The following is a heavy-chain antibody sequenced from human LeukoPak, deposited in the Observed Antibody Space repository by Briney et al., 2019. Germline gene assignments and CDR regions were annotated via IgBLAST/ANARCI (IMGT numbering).Heavy chain of an antibody. Sequence: SVKVSCKASGGTFSSYAISWVRQAPGQGLEWMGGIIPIFGTANYAQKFQGRVTITADESTSTAYMELSSLRGEDTAVYYCARDGRARFGETFYYYYYYMDVWGKGTTVTVSS. J-gene: IGHJ6*03. V-gene: IGHV1-69*13. CDR2: IIPIFGTA. CDR3: ARDGRARFGETFYYYYYYMDV. CDR1: GGTFSSYA. D-gene: IGHD3-10*01.